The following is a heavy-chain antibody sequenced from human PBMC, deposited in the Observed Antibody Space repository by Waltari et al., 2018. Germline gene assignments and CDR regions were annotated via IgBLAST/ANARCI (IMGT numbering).Heavy chain of an antibody. D-gene: IGHD3-10*01. V-gene: IGHV4-39*07. CDR1: GGSISSSSYY. CDR3: ARDYLRGVQAGFDP. J-gene: IGHJ5*02. Sequence: QLQLQESGPGLVKPSETLSLTCTVSGGSISSSSYYWGWIRQPPGKGLEWIGSIYYSGRTYYNPSLKSRVTISVDTSKNQFSLKLSSVTAADTAVYYCARDYLRGVQAGFDPWGQGTLVTVSS. CDR2: IYYSGRT.